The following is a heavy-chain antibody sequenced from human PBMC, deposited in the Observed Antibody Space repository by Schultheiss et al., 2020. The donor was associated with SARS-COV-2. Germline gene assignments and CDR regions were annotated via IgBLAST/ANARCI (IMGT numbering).Heavy chain of an antibody. CDR2: IYYSGST. V-gene: IGHV4-39*07. CDR1: GGSISSSSYY. J-gene: IGHJ6*02. CDR3: ARAGYGSGSYYNPPTGMDV. Sequence: SETLSLTCTVSGGSISSSSYYWSWIRQPPGKGLEWIGYIYYSGSTYYNPSLKSRVTISVDTSKNQFSLKLSSVTAADTAVYYCARAGYGSGSYYNPPTGMDVWGQGTTVTVSS. D-gene: IGHD3-10*01.